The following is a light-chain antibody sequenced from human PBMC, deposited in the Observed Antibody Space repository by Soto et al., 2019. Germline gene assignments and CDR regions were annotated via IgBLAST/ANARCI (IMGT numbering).Light chain of an antibody. CDR1: SSDDGGHNY. Sequence: QSALTQSPSASGSPGQSVTISCTGTSSDDGGHNYVSWYQHHPGKAPKLIIYEVSKRPSGVPDRFSGCKSGNTASLTVSGLQAEEEAVYYCSSNSVIHNLVLGGGTKRTV. CDR2: EVS. J-gene: IGLJ3*02. V-gene: IGLV2-8*01. CDR3: SSNSVIHNLV.